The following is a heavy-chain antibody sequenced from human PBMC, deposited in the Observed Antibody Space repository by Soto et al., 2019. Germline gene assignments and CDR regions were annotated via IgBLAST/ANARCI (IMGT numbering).Heavy chain of an antibody. CDR2: ISGSGGST. Sequence: EVQLLESGGGLVQPGGSLRLSCAASGFTFSSYAMSWVRQAPGKGLEWVSAISGSGGSTYYADSVKGRFTITRDNSKNTLYLQMNSLRAEDTAVYYCAKDLKDTTYYDFWSGPRWFDPWGQGTLVTVSS. CDR3: AKDLKDTTYYDFWSGPRWFDP. J-gene: IGHJ5*02. V-gene: IGHV3-23*01. D-gene: IGHD3-3*01. CDR1: GFTFSSYA.